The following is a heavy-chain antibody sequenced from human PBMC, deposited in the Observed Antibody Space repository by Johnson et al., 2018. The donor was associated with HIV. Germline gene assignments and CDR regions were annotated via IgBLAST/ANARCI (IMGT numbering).Heavy chain of an antibody. CDR1: GFTFSDYY. CDR3: ARGCRDGYTCDVFDI. J-gene: IGHJ3*02. D-gene: IGHD5-24*01. Sequence: QVQLVESGGGLVKPGGSLRLFCAASGFTFSDYYMNWIRQTPGKGLEWVSYISSGGNTIYYADSVKGRFTISRDNAKNSLYLQMTSLRAEDTAVYYCARGCRDGYTCDVFDIWGQGTMVTVSS. V-gene: IGHV3-11*04. CDR2: ISSGGNTI.